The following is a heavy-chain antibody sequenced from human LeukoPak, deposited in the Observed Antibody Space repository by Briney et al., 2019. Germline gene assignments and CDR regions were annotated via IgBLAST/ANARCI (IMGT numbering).Heavy chain of an antibody. Sequence: GSSVKVSCKASGGTFSSYAISWVRQAPGQGLEWMGGIIPIFGTANYAQKFQGRVTITADESTSTAYMELSSLRSEDTAVYYCARSEPSDYGDYLIDYWGQGTLVTVSS. CDR1: GGTFSSYA. J-gene: IGHJ4*02. D-gene: IGHD4-17*01. CDR3: ARSEPSDYGDYLIDY. CDR2: IIPIFGTA. V-gene: IGHV1-69*01.